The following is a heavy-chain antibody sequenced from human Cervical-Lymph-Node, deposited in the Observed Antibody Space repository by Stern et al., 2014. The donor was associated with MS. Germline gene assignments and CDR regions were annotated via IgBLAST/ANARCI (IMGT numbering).Heavy chain of an antibody. CDR3: AAERSYSSGWYDVDY. CDR2: LVVGSGNT. D-gene: IGHD6-19*01. CDR1: GFTFTSSA. J-gene: IGHJ4*02. V-gene: IGHV1-58*01. Sequence: QLVESGPEVKKPGTSVKVSCKASGFTFTSSAVQWVRQARGQRLVWIGWLVVGSGNTNYAQKFQERVTITRDMSTSTAYMELSSLRSEDTAVYYCAAERSYSSGWYDVDYWGQGTLVTVSS.